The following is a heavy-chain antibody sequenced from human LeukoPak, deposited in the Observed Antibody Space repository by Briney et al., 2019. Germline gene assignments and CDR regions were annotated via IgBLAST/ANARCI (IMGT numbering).Heavy chain of an antibody. V-gene: IGHV3-21*06. CDR1: GFTFSNYA. J-gene: IGHJ4*02. D-gene: IGHD3-22*01. CDR3: ARRGFYDSSGYDY. CDR2: IGGSSTDI. Sequence: GGSLRLSCAASGFTFSNYAMNWVRQAPGKGLEWVSSIGGSSTDIYYADSVKGRFTISRDNAKNSLYLQINSLRAEDTAIYYCARRGFYDSSGYDYWGQGTLVTVSS.